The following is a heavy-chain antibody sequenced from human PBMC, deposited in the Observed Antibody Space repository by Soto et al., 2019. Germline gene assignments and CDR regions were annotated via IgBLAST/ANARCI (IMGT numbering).Heavy chain of an antibody. CDR2: ISYDGTIK. D-gene: IGHD1-26*01. CDR3: AKSRLGAPKNPLDY. CDR1: GFIFSNYG. J-gene: IGHJ4*02. V-gene: IGHV3-30*18. Sequence: QALLVESGGGVVLPGRSLTLSCAASGFIFSNYGMHWVRQAPGKGLDWVAVISYDGTIKYFEDSVRCLFSISRDNPKKTLDLQRNSLRPEDTAVYYCAKSRLGAPKNPLDYWGQGTLVNVS.